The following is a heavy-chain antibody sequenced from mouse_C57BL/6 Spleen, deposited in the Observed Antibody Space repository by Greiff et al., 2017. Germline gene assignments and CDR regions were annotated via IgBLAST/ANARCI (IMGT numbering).Heavy chain of an antibody. CDR2: IYPGSGST. Sequence: VQLQQPGAELVKPGASVKMSCKASGYTFTSYWITWVKQRPGQGLEWIGDIYPGSGSTNYNEKFKSKATLTVDTSSSTAYMQLSSLTSEDSAVYYCAREEGVYGRSPFDYRGQGTTLTVSS. CDR1: GYTFTSYW. J-gene: IGHJ2*01. D-gene: IGHD1-1*01. CDR3: AREEGVYGRSPFDY. V-gene: IGHV1-55*01.